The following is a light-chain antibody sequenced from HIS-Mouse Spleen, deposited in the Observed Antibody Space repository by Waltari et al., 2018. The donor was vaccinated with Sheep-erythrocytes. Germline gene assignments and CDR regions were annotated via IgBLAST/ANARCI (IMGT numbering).Light chain of an antibody. Sequence: DVVMTQSPLSLPVTLGQPASISCRSSQSLVYSDGNTYLNWFQQRPGQSPRSLIYTVSNRYARIPDRTSGRASGTDVTLKISRVEAEDVGVYCCMQGTHWLYTLGEGTKLEIK. V-gene: IGKV2-30*01. CDR1: QSLVYSDGNTY. CDR2: TVS. CDR3: MQGTHWLYT. J-gene: IGKJ2*01.